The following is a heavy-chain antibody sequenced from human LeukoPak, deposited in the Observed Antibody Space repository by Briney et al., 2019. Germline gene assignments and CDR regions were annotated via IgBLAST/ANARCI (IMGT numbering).Heavy chain of an antibody. CDR3: ARASFQRWLQLGGD. V-gene: IGHV3-48*02. Sequence: PGGSLRLSCAASGFTVSSNYMSWVRQAPGKGLEWVSYISSSSSTIYYADSVKGRFTISRDNARNSLYLQMNSLRDEDTAVYYCARASFQRWLQLGGDWGQGALVTVSS. CDR2: ISSSSSTI. D-gene: IGHD5-24*01. CDR1: GFTVSSNY. J-gene: IGHJ4*02.